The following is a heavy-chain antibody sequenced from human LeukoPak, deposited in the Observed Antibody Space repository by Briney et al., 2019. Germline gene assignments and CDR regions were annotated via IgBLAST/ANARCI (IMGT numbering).Heavy chain of an antibody. J-gene: IGHJ6*02. Sequence: SVKVSCKASGGTFSSYAISWVRQAPGQGLEWMGGIIPIFGTANYAQKFQGRVTITADESTSTAYMEPSSLRSEDTAVYYCARAPYYDFWSGYYYYYGMDVWGQGTTVTVSS. CDR3: ARAPYYDFWSGYYYYYGMDV. D-gene: IGHD3-3*01. V-gene: IGHV1-69*13. CDR1: GGTFSSYA. CDR2: IIPIFGTA.